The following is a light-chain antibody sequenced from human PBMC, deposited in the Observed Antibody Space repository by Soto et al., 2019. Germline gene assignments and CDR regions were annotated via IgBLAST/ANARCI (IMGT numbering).Light chain of an antibody. Sequence: EIVLTQSPATLSLSPGERDTLSCRASQSVSIYLAWYQQKPGQAPRLLIYDSSNRAAGIPARFSARGSGTDFTLFISNLETEDSAVYYCQHRSNWPPITFGQGTRLEIK. CDR2: DSS. CDR1: QSVSIY. J-gene: IGKJ5*01. V-gene: IGKV3-11*01. CDR3: QHRSNWPPIT.